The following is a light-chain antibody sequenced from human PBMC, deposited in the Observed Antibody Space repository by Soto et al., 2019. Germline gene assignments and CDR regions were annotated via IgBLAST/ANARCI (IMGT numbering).Light chain of an antibody. CDR2: GAS. CDR3: QQYNNWPRT. Sequence: EIVMTQSPATLSVSPGERATLSFRASQSVSSDLAWYQQKPGQAPRLLIYGASTRATGIPARFSGSGSGTEFTLTINSLQSEDFAVYYCQQYNNWPRTFGQGTKVDI. V-gene: IGKV3-15*01. CDR1: QSVSSD. J-gene: IGKJ1*01.